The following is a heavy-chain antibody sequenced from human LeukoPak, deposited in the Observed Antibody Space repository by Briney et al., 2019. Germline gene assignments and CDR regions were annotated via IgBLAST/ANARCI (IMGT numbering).Heavy chain of an antibody. CDR2: INHSGST. Sequence: SETLSLTCAVYGGSFSGYYWSWIRQPPGNGLEWMGEINHSGSTNYNPSLKSRVTISVDTSRNQFSLKLSSVTAADAAVYYCARGKGAAAWYYYGMDVWGQGTTVTVSS. D-gene: IGHD6-13*01. CDR1: GGSFSGYY. CDR3: ARGKGAAAWYYYGMDV. V-gene: IGHV4-34*01. J-gene: IGHJ6*02.